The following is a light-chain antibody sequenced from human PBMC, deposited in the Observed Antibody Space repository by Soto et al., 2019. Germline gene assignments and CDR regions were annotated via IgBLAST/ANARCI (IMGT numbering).Light chain of an antibody. V-gene: IGKV3-15*01. CDR1: QSISTN. CDR3: QQYNNGFKWT. Sequence: EIVMTQSPATLSVSPGERATLSCRASQSISTNLAWYQQKPGQGPRLLIYDASTRATGIPARFSGSGSGTDFTLNISSLQSEDFAVYYCQQYNNGFKWTFGEGTKVEIK. J-gene: IGKJ1*01. CDR2: DAS.